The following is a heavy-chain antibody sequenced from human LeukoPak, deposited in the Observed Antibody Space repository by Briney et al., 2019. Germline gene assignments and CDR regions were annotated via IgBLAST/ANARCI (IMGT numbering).Heavy chain of an antibody. Sequence: SETLSLTCAVYGGSFSGYYWSWIRQPPGKGLEWIGEINHSGSTSYNPSLKSRVTVSLDTSKNQFSLNLNSVTAADTAVYYCARVIVVLGGYFDYWGQGTLATVSS. V-gene: IGHV4-34*01. CDR1: GGSFSGYY. CDR3: ARVIVVLGGYFDY. J-gene: IGHJ4*02. D-gene: IGHD2-8*02. CDR2: INHSGST.